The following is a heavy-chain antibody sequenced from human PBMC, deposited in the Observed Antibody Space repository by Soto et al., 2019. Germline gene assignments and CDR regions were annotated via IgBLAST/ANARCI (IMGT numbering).Heavy chain of an antibody. CDR3: ARRHYYGSGSYYYYYYGMDV. CDR1: GYSFTSYW. J-gene: IGHJ6*02. D-gene: IGHD3-10*01. V-gene: IGHV5-51*01. CDR2: IYPGDSDT. Sequence: GESLKISCKGSGYSFTSYWIGWVRQMPGKGLEWMGIIYPGDSDTRYSPSFQGQVTISADKSISTAYLQWSSLKASDTAMYYCARRHYYGSGSYYYYYYGMDVWGQGTKVTVSS.